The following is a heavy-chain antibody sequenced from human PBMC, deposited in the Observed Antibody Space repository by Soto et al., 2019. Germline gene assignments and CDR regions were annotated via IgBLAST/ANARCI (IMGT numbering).Heavy chain of an antibody. CDR1: GFTFSRYG. D-gene: IGHD2-2*01. CDR2: ISSSSSTI. Sequence: EVQVVESGGGLVQPGGSLRLSCAASGFTFSRYGMNWVRQAPGKGLEWVAYISSSSSTIYYADSVKGRFTISRDNAKNSRYLQMNSRRDEDTAVYYCAREGYCVSTTCYFLPDVWGQGTTVTVSS. V-gene: IGHV3-48*02. CDR3: AREGYCVSTTCYFLPDV. J-gene: IGHJ6*02.